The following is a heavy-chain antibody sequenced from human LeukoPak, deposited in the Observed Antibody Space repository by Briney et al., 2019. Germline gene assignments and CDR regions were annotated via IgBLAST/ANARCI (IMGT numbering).Heavy chain of an antibody. CDR3: ATEYSSSSGTIDY. CDR1: GFTVSSNY. D-gene: IGHD6-6*01. V-gene: IGHV3-53*01. CDR2: IYSGGST. J-gene: IGHJ4*02. Sequence: GGSLRLSCAASGFTVSSNYMSWVRQAPGKGLEWVSVIYSGGSTYYADSVKGRFTISRDNSKNTLYLQMNSLRAEDTAVYYCATEYSSSSGTIDYWGQGTLSPSPQ.